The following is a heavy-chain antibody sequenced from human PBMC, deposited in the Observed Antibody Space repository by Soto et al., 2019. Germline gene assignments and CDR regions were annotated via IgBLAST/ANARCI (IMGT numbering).Heavy chain of an antibody. V-gene: IGHV4-59*11. CDR3: ARANWYSEY. CDR2: VYYNGIT. J-gene: IGHJ4*02. CDR1: GGSINNHY. Sequence: QVQLQESGPGLVKPSETLSLTCTVSGGSINNHYWSWIRQPPGKGLEWLGYVYYNGITNYNPSLKGRGTISGDTSKNQVSLNLTSLTAADTATYYCARANWYSEYWGQGIPVTVSS. D-gene: IGHD7-27*01.